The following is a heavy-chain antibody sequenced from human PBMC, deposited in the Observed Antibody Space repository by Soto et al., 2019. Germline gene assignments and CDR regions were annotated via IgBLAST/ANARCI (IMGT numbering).Heavy chain of an antibody. Sequence: ASVKVSCKASGNSFTTYAIHWVRQAPGQRLEWMGWINAGNGNTKYSQKFQGRVTITRDTSASTAYMELSSLRSEDTAVYYCARQRPNAMVRGVIPSYYYYGMDVWGQGTTVTVSS. CDR1: GNSFTTYA. V-gene: IGHV1-3*01. J-gene: IGHJ6*02. CDR3: ARQRPNAMVRGVIPSYYYYGMDV. CDR2: INAGNGNT. D-gene: IGHD3-10*01.